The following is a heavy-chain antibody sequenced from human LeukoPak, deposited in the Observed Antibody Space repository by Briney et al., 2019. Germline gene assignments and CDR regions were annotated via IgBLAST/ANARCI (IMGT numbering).Heavy chain of an antibody. J-gene: IGHJ4*02. V-gene: IGHV3-30*02. CDR3: AKDXRVAGYPAPHFDY. CDR2: IRYDGSNK. CDR1: GFTFSTYM. D-gene: IGHD3-9*01. Sequence: AGGSLRLSCAASGFTFSTYMMNGVRQAPGEGLEWVAFIRYDGSNKYYADSVKVRFTSSRDNSKNTLYLQMNSMRAENTAVYYCAKDXRVAGYPAPHFDYWGQGTLVTVSS.